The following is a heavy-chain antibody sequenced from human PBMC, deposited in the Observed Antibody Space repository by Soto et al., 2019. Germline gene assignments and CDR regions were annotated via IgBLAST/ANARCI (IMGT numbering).Heavy chain of an antibody. CDR3: ASWHLREHAYDV. D-gene: IGHD4-17*01. CDR1: GLTVSGKYY. J-gene: IGHJ3*01. CDR2: LYDLDGI. Sequence: DVQLVESGGGLIQPGGSLRLSCAAFGLTVSGKYYMAWVRQAPGKGLEWLSALYDLDGIYYADSVKGRFTTSGDSSKNIVYLQMNDLRPDDTAVYYCASWHLREHAYDVCGQGTTVTVSS. V-gene: IGHV3-53*01.